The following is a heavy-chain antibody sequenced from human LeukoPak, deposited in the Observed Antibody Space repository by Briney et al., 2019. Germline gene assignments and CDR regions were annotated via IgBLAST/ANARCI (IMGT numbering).Heavy chain of an antibody. CDR3: TRHPIVGANHFDY. J-gene: IGHJ4*02. CDR2: IRSKANSYAT. Sequence: GGSLRLSCAASGFTFSGSAMHWVRQASGKGLEWVGRIRSKANSYATAYAASVKGRFTISRDDSKNTAYLQMNSLKTEDTAVYYCTRHPIVGANHFDYRGQGTLVTVSS. CDR1: GFTFSGSA. V-gene: IGHV3-73*01. D-gene: IGHD1-26*01.